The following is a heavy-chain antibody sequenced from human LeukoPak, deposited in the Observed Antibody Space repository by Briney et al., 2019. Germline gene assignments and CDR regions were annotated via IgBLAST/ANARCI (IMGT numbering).Heavy chain of an antibody. CDR3: AKGGKWDVTPFDY. Sequence: PGGSLRLSCAASGFTFSSYAMHWVRQAPGKGLEWVSGVSGSGGNIHYADSVKGRFTISRDNSKNTLYLQMNSLRAEDTAVYYCAKGGKWDVTPFDYWGQGTLVTVSS. J-gene: IGHJ4*02. CDR1: GFTFSSYA. CDR2: VSGSGGNI. D-gene: IGHD1-26*01. V-gene: IGHV3-23*01.